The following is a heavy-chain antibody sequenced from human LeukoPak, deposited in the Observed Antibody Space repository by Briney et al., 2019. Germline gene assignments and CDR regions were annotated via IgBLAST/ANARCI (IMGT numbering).Heavy chain of an antibody. CDR1: GFTFSSRA. Sequence: GGSLRLSCAASGFTFSSRAMNWVRQAPGKGLEWVSGISGSGADTYYADSVRGRFTISRDNSKNMMYLQMNSLRAEDTAFYYCASSYGSGSYYGGFDYWGQGTLVTVSS. D-gene: IGHD3-10*01. V-gene: IGHV3-23*01. CDR3: ASSYGSGSYYGGFDY. J-gene: IGHJ4*02. CDR2: ISGSGADT.